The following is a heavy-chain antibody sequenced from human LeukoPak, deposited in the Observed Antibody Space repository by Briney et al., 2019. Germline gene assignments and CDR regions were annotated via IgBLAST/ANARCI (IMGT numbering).Heavy chain of an antibody. CDR3: ARAVIATSAFDY. V-gene: IGHV3-30*04. CDR1: GFTFSSYA. Sequence: PGGSLRLSCAASGFTFSSYAMHWVRQAPGKGLEWVAVISYDGSNKYYADSVKGRFTISRDNSKNTLYLQMNSLRAEDTAVYYCARAVIATSAFDYWGQGTLVTVSS. CDR2: ISYDGSNK. D-gene: IGHD2-21*01. J-gene: IGHJ4*02.